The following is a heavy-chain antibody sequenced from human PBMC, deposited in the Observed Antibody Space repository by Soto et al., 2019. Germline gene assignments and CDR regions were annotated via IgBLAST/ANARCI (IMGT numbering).Heavy chain of an antibody. CDR2: IYYSGST. CDR3: ARAKAPLYSSSWYWFDP. J-gene: IGHJ5*02. CDR1: GASISSYY. D-gene: IGHD6-13*01. Sequence: SETLSLTCTLAGASISSYYWSWIRQPPGKGLEWIGYIYYSGSTNYNPSLKSRVTISVDTSKNQFSLKLSSVTAADTAVYYCARAKAPLYSSSWYWFDPWGQGTLVTVS. V-gene: IGHV4-59*08.